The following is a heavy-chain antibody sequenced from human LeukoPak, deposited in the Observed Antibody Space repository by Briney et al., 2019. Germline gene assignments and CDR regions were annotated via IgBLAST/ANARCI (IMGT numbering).Heavy chain of an antibody. D-gene: IGHD4-17*01. CDR1: GFTFSSYW. CDR3: AREGRKDYDDFFDY. V-gene: IGHV3-7*01. J-gene: IGHJ4*02. CDR2: IKQDGSEK. Sequence: PGGSLRLSCAASGFTFSSYWMSWVRQAPGKGLEWVANIKQDGSEKYYVDSVKGRFTISRDNAKNSLYLQMNSPRAEDTAVYYCAREGRKDYDDFFDYWGQGTLVTVSS.